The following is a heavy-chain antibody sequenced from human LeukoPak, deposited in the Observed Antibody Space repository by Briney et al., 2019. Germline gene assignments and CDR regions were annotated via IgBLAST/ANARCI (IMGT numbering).Heavy chain of an antibody. J-gene: IGHJ4*02. CDR3: AKDWDDYYGSGSTFDY. D-gene: IGHD3-10*01. CDR1: GFTFSSYG. Sequence: PGGSLRLSCAASGFTFSSYGMHWVRQAPGKGLEWVAFIRYDGSNKYYADSVRGRITISRDNSKNTLYLQMNSLRTEDTAVYYCAKDWDDYYGSGSTFDYWGQGTQVTVSS. V-gene: IGHV3-30*02. CDR2: IRYDGSNK.